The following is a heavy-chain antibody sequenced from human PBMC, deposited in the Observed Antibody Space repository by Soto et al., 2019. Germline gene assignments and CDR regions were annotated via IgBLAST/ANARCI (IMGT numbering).Heavy chain of an antibody. CDR3: AREKYDYGGKGPSNYFDY. V-gene: IGHV4-34*01. J-gene: IGHJ4*02. Sequence: SENLCLTCAGYGGSFSGYYWSWVRQPPGKGLEWIGEINHSGSTNYNPSLKSRVTISVDTSKNQFSLKLSSVTAADTAVYYCAREKYDYGGKGPSNYFDYWGKGTLLTVSS. CDR2: INHSGST. CDR1: GGSFSGYY. D-gene: IGHD4-17*01.